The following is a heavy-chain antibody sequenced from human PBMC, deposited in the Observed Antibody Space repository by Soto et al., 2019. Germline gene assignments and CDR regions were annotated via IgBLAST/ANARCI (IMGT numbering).Heavy chain of an antibody. V-gene: IGHV3-30*03. D-gene: IGHD3-10*01. CDR3: APWFGAFDY. J-gene: IGHJ4*02. Sequence: QVQLVESGGGVVQPGRSLRLSCAASGFTFSSYGMHWVRQAPGKGLEWVAVISYDGSNKYYADSVKGRFTISRDNSKKTLYLQMDSRRAEDTAVYYCAPWFGAFDYWGQGTLVTVSS. CDR2: ISYDGSNK. CDR1: GFTFSSYG.